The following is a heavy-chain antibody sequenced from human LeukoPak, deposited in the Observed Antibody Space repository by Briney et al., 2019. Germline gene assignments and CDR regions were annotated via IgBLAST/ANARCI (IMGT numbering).Heavy chain of an antibody. CDR2: IYWNDDK. CDR3: AHRRGIGINYDAFDI. V-gene: IGHV2-5*01. J-gene: IGHJ3*02. CDR1: GGSISSYYW. Sequence: TLSLTCTVSGGSISSYYWSWIRQPPGKALEWLALIYWNDDKRYSPSLKSRLTITKDTSKNQVVLTMTNMDPVDTATYYCAHRRGIGINYDAFDIWGQGTMVTVSS. D-gene: IGHD3-10*01.